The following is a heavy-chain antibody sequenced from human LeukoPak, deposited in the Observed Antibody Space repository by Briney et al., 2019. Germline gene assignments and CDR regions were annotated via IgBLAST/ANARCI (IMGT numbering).Heavy chain of an antibody. CDR2: IYYSGST. V-gene: IGHV4-39*07. Sequence: SETLSLTCTVSGGSISSSSYYWGWIRQPPGKGLEWIGSIYYSGSTYYNPSLKSRVTISVDTSKNQFSLKLSSVTAADTAVYYCARVTSRLGWFDPWGQGTLVTVSS. CDR3: ARVTSRLGWFDP. J-gene: IGHJ5*02. D-gene: IGHD1-14*01. CDR1: GGSISSSSYY.